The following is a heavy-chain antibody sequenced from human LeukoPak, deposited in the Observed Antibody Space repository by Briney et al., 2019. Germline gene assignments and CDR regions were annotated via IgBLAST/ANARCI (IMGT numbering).Heavy chain of an antibody. CDR2: IIPIFGTA. D-gene: IGHD2-2*01. CDR1: GGTFSSYA. CDR3: ARGGGIVVVPAAMFWFDP. Sequence: SVQVSCKASGGTFSSYAISWVRQTPGQGPEWMGGIIPIFGTANYAQKPPHRVTITTDESTSTAYMELSSLRSEDTAVYYCARGGGIVVVPAAMFWFDPWGQGTLVTVSS. J-gene: IGHJ5*02. V-gene: IGHV1-69*05.